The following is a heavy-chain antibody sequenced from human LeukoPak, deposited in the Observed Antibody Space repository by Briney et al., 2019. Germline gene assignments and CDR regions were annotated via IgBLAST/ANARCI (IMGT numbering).Heavy chain of an antibody. J-gene: IGHJ6*02. D-gene: IGHD2-2*01. CDR3: ATVLLGYCSSTSCQYYYYGMDV. Sequence: GASVKVSCKASGYTFTGYYMHWVRQAPGQGLEWMGWINPNSGGTNYAQKFQGRVTMTRGTSISTAYMELSRLRSDDTAVYYCATVLLGYCSSTSCQYYYYGMDVWGQGTTVTVSS. V-gene: IGHV1-2*02. CDR2: INPNSGGT. CDR1: GYTFTGYY.